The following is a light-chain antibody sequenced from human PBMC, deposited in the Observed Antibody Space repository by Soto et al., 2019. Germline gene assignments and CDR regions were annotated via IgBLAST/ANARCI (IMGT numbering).Light chain of an antibody. CDR2: EVS. CDR3: SSYAGSNNLYV. CDR1: SSDVGGYNY. Sequence: LTQPPSASGSPGQSVTISCTGTSSDVGGYNYVSWYQQHPGKAPKLMIYEVSKRPSGVPDRFSGSKSGNTASLTVSGLQAEDEADYYCSSYAGSNNLYVFGTGTKVTVL. J-gene: IGLJ1*01. V-gene: IGLV2-8*01.